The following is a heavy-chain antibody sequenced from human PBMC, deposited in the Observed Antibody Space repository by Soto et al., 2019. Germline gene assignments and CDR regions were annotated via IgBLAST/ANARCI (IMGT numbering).Heavy chain of an antibody. Sequence: QVQLQESGPGLVKPSETLSLTCTVSGGSISGYYYSWIPQTPGKGLEWIGQIYYSGSTKYNPSLKSRVTMSVDTPKNQVSLKLTSVTAADTAVYYCAMVVTTLYNWFDPWGQGTLVSVSS. V-gene: IGHV4-59*08. CDR2: IYYSGST. D-gene: IGHD4-4*01. J-gene: IGHJ5*02. CDR3: AMVVTTLYNWFDP. CDR1: GGSISGYY.